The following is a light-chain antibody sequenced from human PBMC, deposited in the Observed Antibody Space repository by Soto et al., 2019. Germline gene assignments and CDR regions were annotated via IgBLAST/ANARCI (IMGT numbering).Light chain of an antibody. Sequence: DIVMTQSPDSLAVSLGERVTINCKSSQSVLYNSNNKNYLAWYQQKPGQPPKLLIYLASTRESGVPDRFSGSGSGTEFTLTISSLQAEDVAVYYCQQYYNTPLFTFGPGTKVEIK. CDR3: QQYYNTPLFT. CDR1: QSVLYNSNNKNY. V-gene: IGKV4-1*01. CDR2: LAS. J-gene: IGKJ3*01.